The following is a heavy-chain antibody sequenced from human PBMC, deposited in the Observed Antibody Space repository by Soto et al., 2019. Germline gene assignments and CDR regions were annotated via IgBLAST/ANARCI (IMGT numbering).Heavy chain of an antibody. V-gene: IGHV2-5*01. J-gene: IGHJ4*02. Sequence: QITLKESGPTLVKPTQTLTLTCAFSGFSLRTSGVGVGWIRQPLGNALEWLALIYWYGYKQYSPSLKSRLTITEHTPKNRVVLTMTNKDPVDTTTYYCSHKGGGDRILDYWGQGTLVTVSS. CDR3: SHKGGGDRILDY. CDR2: IYWYGYK. CDR1: GFSLRTSGVG. D-gene: IGHD3-16*01.